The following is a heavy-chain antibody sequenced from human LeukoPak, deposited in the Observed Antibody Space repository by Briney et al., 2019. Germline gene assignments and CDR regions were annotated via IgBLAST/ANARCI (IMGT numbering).Heavy chain of an antibody. J-gene: IGHJ4*02. CDR2: IFYSASA. Sequence: SETLSLTCTVSGGSISSYYWGWIRQPPGKGLEWIGYIFYSASANYNPSLRSRVTISVDTSKNQFSLKLSSVTAADTAVYYCARWLVGAATFDYWGQGTLVTVSS. D-gene: IGHD2-15*01. CDR1: GGSISSYY. V-gene: IGHV4-59*01. CDR3: ARWLVGAATFDY.